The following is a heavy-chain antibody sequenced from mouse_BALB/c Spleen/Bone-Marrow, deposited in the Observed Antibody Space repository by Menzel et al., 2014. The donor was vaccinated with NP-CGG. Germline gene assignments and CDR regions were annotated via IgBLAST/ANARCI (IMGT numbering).Heavy chain of an antibody. CDR2: INPSTGYT. Sequence: QVHVKQSGAGLAKPGASVKMSCKASGYTFTSYWMHWVKQRPGQGLEWIGYINPSTGYTEYNQKFKDKATLTADKSSSTAYMQLSSLTSEDSAVYYCARSGGYDGFSYWGQGTTLTVSS. CDR1: GYTFTSYW. D-gene: IGHD2-2*01. J-gene: IGHJ2*01. CDR3: ARSGGYDGFSY. V-gene: IGHV1-7*01.